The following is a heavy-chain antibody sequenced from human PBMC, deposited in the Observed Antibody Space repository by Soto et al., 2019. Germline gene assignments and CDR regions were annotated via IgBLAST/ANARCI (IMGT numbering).Heavy chain of an antibody. V-gene: IGHV3-74*01. J-gene: IGHJ6*02. Sequence: GGSLRLSCAASGFTFSRYWMHWVRQAPGKGLVWVSRISSYGSDTHYADSVKGRFTISRDNAKNTLYLQMNSLRADDTAVYYCASNYAYAEGYYWYGIDVWGQGTTVNVS. CDR3: ASNYAYAEGYYWYGIDV. CDR2: ISSYGSDT. D-gene: IGHD3-16*01. CDR1: GFTFSRYW.